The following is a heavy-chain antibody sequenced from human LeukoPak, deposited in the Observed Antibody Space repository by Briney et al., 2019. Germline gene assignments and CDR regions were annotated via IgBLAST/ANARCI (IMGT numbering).Heavy chain of an antibody. V-gene: IGHV3-74*01. J-gene: IGHJ4*02. CDR2: INTDGSST. CDR1: GFTFSSYW. Sequence: GGSLRLSCAASGFTFSSYWMHWVRQAPGKGLVWVSRINTDGSSTSYADSVKGRFTISRDNAKNTLYLQMNSLRAEGTAVYYCASGRYCGGDCYEDFDYWGQGTLVTVSS. CDR3: ASGRYCGGDCYEDFDY. D-gene: IGHD2-21*01.